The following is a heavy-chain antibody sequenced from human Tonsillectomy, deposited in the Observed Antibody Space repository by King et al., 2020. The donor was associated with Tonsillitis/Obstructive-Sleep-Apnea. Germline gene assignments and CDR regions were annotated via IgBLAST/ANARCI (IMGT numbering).Heavy chain of an antibody. CDR1: GYTFTSYT. CDR3: ARDQWLVPGYWFDP. V-gene: IGHV7-4-1*02. J-gene: IGHJ5*02. Sequence: QLVQSGSELKKPGASVKVSCKASGYTFTSYTMNWVRQAPGQGLEWMGWINTNTGNPTYAQGFTGRFVFSLDTSVSTAYLQISSLKAEDIAVYYCARDQWLVPGYWFDPWGQGTLVTVSS. D-gene: IGHD6-19*01. CDR2: INTNTGNP.